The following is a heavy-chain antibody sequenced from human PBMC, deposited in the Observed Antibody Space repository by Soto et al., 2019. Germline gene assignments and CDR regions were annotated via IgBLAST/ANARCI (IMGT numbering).Heavy chain of an antibody. V-gene: IGHV3-7*03. CDR2: IKQDGSEI. J-gene: IGHJ4*02. CDR3: ARVKGPNDS. CDR1: GFTFSSYW. Sequence: GGSLRLSCAASGFTFSSYWMTWVRQAPGKGLEWVANIKQDGSEIYFVDSVKGRFTISRDNAKNSLYLQMNSLRAEDTAVYYCARVKGPNDSWGQGPLVTVSS.